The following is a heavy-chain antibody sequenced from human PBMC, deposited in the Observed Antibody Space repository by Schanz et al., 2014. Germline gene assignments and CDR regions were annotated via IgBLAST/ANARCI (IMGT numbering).Heavy chain of an antibody. Sequence: VQVLESGEGLVEAGGSLRLSCAASGFTVSSNYMTWIRQAPGKGLEWVSDISDSGDSTHYADSVKGRFTISRDNAKNSLFLQMNSLSAEDTAVYYCARPSDSSWYMDVWGKGTTVTVSS. CDR3: ARPSDSSWYMDV. D-gene: IGHD2-21*02. CDR2: ISDSGDST. V-gene: IGHV3-11*04. CDR1: GFTVSSNY. J-gene: IGHJ6*03.